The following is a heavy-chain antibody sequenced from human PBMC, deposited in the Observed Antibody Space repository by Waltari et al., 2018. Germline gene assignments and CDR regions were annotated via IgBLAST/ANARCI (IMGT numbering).Heavy chain of an antibody. CDR1: GFSLSSYW. Sequence: EVQLVESGGDLVQPGGSLRLSCVASGFSLSSYWMSWVRQAPGKGLEWVANIKQDGTCKGYVGSVKGRFTISRDNAKNSRYLQMNSLRGEDTAVYYCARDLYSGSYSDDYWGQGTLVTVSS. D-gene: IGHD1-26*01. V-gene: IGHV3-7*01. CDR2: IKQDGTCK. CDR3: ARDLYSGSYSDDY. J-gene: IGHJ4*02.